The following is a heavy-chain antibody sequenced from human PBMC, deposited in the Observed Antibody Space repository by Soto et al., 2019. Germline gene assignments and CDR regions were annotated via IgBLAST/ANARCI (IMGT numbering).Heavy chain of an antibody. J-gene: IGHJ6*02. V-gene: IGHV3-53*01. CDR1: GFTVSRHY. CDR2: SYSVGST. D-gene: IGHD3-16*01. CDR3: ARRAGGAPISFGMDV. Sequence: EVPRVDSGGGVSQPGGSLRLYCAAAGFTVSRHYMSWVRHAPGTGLEWVSVSYSVGSTYYADSLKVRVTISRDNTKNTTYLQMNSLRAADTAVDYCARRAGGAPISFGMDVWGQGTTVTVSS.